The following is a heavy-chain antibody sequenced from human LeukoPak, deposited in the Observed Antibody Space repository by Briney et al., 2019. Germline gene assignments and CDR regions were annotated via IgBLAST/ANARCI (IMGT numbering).Heavy chain of an antibody. Sequence: SETLSLTCNVSGDSISSSSYYWSWIRQPPGEGLEWIGEINHSGSTNYNPSLESRVTISVDTSKNQFSLKLSSVTAADTAVYYCARHSRTYYDILTGPYGGNFDYWGQRILVTVSS. V-gene: IGHV4-39*01. J-gene: IGHJ4*02. D-gene: IGHD3-9*01. CDR3: ARHSRTYYDILTGPYGGNFDY. CDR1: GDSISSSSYY. CDR2: INHSGST.